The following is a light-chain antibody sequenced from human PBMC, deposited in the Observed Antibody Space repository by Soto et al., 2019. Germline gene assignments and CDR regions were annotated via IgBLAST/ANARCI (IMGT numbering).Light chain of an antibody. J-gene: IGKJ1*01. V-gene: IGKV1-39*01. CDR3: QQSYSTSRT. CDR1: QSISSY. Sequence: DIQMTQSLSSLSASVGDRVTITCRASQSISSYLNWYQQKPGKAPKLLIYAASSLQSGVPSRFSGSGSGTDFTLTISSLQPEDFATYYCQQSYSTSRTCGRGTKVEIK. CDR2: AAS.